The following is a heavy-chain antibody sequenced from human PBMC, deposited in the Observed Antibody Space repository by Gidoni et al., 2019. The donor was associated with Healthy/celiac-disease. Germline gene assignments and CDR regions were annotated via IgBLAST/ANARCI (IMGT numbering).Heavy chain of an antibody. D-gene: IGHD5-12*01. V-gene: IGHV1-69*06. CDR2: IIPIFGTA. CDR1: GGTFSSYA. CDR3: ARDGSGSGYDEGEGYYGMDV. Sequence: QVQLVQSGAEVKKPGSSVKVSCKASGGTFSSYAISWVRQAPGQGLEWMGGIIPIFGTANYAQKFQGRVTITADKSTSTAYMELSSLRSEDTAVYYCARDGSGSGYDEGEGYYGMDVWGQGTTVTVSS. J-gene: IGHJ6*02.